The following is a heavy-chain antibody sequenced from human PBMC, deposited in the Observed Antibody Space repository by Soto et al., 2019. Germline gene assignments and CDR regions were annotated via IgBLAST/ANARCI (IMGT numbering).Heavy chain of an antibody. Sequence: QVQLVESGGGVVQPGRSLRLSCAASGFTFSSYAMHWVRQAPGKGLEWVAVISYDGSNKYYADSVKGRFTISRDNSKNTLYLQMNSLRAEDTAVYYCARARGYYDSSGYRSHDKPIDYWGQGTLVTVSS. CDR1: GFTFSSYA. CDR2: ISYDGSNK. CDR3: ARARGYYDSSGYRSHDKPIDY. D-gene: IGHD3-22*01. J-gene: IGHJ4*02. V-gene: IGHV3-30-3*01.